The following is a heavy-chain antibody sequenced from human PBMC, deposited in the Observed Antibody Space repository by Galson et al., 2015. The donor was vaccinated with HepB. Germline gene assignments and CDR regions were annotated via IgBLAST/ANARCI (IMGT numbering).Heavy chain of an antibody. CDR2: INAGNGNT. J-gene: IGHJ6*02. Sequence: SVKVSCKASGYTFTSYAMHWVRQAPGQRLEWMGWINAGNGNTKYSQKFQGRVTITRDTSASTDYMELSSLRSEDTAVYYCARDPGVLPYYYYYGMDVWGQGTTVTVSS. CDR1: GYTFTSYA. V-gene: IGHV1-3*01. CDR3: ARDPGVLPYYYYYGMDV. D-gene: IGHD3-10*01.